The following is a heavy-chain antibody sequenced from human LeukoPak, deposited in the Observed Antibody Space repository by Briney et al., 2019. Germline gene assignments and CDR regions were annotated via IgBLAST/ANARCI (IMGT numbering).Heavy chain of an antibody. J-gene: IGHJ4*02. CDR1: AFTFSSYG. V-gene: IGHV3-30*02. D-gene: IGHD6-13*01. CDR3: AKDMGRRSIAVDGPKYRRGWYLDY. Sequence: PGGSLRLSCAASAFTFSSYGMRWVRQAPGKVLEWVAFIRYDGSNKYYADSVKGRFTISRDNSKNTLYLQMSSLRAEDTAVYYCAKDMGRRSIAVDGPKYRRGWYLDYWGQGTLVTVSS. CDR2: IRYDGSNK.